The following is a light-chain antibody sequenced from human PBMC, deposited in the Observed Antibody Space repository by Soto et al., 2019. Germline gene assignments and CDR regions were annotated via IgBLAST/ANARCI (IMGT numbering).Light chain of an antibody. CDR1: QAISNY. J-gene: IGKJ5*01. CDR3: QQCHATPLD. CDR2: GAK. V-gene: IGKV1-39*01. Sequence: DIQLTHSPSFLSASVGDRVTITFRAIQAISNYLNLYQQKPGKSPNLLIFGAKTLQSGVPSRFSGSGYGTDFNLTITTLKPDDVGIYYCQQCHATPLDFGQGTQLEIK.